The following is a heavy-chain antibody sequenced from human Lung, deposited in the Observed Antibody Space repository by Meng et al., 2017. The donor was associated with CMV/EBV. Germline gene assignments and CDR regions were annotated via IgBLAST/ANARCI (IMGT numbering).Heavy chain of an antibody. D-gene: IGHD3-3*01. CDR2: IWYDGSNE. J-gene: IGHJ4*02. Sequence: GGSLRLSCAASGFTFRTYGMHWVRQAPGKGLEWVALIWYDGSNENYADSVKGRFTISRDNSKSTLYLQMNSLRAEDTAVYYCAKGTNYDFGSGYHHNLCDYWGQGTPVTVSS. CDR3: AKGTNYDFGSGYHHNLCDY. CDR1: GFTFRTYG. V-gene: IGHV3-33*06.